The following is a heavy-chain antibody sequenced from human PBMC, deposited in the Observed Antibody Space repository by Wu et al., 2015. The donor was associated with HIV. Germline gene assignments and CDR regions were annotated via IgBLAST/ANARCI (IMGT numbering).Heavy chain of an antibody. D-gene: IGHD2-15*01. CDR1: GYTFTGYY. CDR2: INPNSGGT. CDR3: ARAPIKYCSGGSCYPTDYYYYGMDV. Sequence: QVQLVQSGAEVKKPGASVKVSCKASGYTFTGYYMHWVRQAPGQGLEWMGWINPNSGGTNYAQKFQGRVTMTRDTSISTAYMELSRLRSDDTAVYYCARAPIKYCSGGSCYPTDYYYYGMDVVGPRGPRSTVSS. V-gene: IGHV1-2*02. J-gene: IGHJ6*02.